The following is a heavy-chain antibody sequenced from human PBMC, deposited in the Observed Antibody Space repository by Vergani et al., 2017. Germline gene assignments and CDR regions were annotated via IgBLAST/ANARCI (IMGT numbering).Heavy chain of an antibody. D-gene: IGHD1-7*01. V-gene: IGHV4-59*01. CDR1: GGSISSYY. CDR3: ARVLKLELPFFDY. Sequence: QVQLQESGPGLVKPSETLSLTCTVSGGSISSYYWSWIRQPPGKGLEWIGYIYYSGSTNYNPSLKSRVTISVDTSKNQFSLKLSSVTAADTAVYYGARVLKLELPFFDYWGQGTLVTVSA. J-gene: IGHJ4*02. CDR2: IYYSGST.